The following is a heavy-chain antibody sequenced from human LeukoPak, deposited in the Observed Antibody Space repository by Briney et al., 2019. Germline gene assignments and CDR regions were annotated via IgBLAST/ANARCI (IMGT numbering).Heavy chain of an antibody. D-gene: IGHD4-23*01. CDR2: IIPILGIA. CDR1: GGTFSSYT. CDR3: ALTTVVTRIDY. Sequence: ASVKVPCKASGGTFSSYTISWVRQAPGQGLEWMGRIIPILGIANYAQKFQGRVTITADKSTSTAYMELSSLRSEDTAVYYCALTTVVTRIDYWGQGTLVTVSS. V-gene: IGHV1-69*02. J-gene: IGHJ4*02.